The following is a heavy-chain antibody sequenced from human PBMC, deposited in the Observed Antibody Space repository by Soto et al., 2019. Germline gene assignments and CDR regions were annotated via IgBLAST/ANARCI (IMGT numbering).Heavy chain of an antibody. CDR2: ISGSGSNP. V-gene: IGHV3-23*01. CDR3: AKTASMTIRDGFDH. J-gene: IGHJ4*02. CDR1: GFTFSSYA. Sequence: EVQVLESGGGLVQPGGSLRLSCAASGFTFSSYAMSWVRQAPGQGLEWVSAISGSGSNPYYADSVKGRFTISRDNSKNTLYLPMNSLRAEDTALYYCAKTASMTIRDGFDHWGQGTPVTVSS. D-gene: IGHD4-17*01.